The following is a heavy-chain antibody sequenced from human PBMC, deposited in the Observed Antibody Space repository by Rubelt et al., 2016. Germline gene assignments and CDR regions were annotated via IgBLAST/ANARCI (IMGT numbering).Heavy chain of an antibody. D-gene: IGHD6-6*01. Sequence: GGGVVQPGRSLRLSCAASGFTFSSYSMNWVRQAPGKGLEWVSYISSSSGTIYYADFVKGRFTISRVNAENSLYLQINSLRAEDTAVYYCARWDTSSLDYWGQGTLVTVSS. V-gene: IGHV3-48*01. J-gene: IGHJ4*02. CDR2: ISSSSGTI. CDR1: GFTFSSYS. CDR3: ARWDTSSLDY.